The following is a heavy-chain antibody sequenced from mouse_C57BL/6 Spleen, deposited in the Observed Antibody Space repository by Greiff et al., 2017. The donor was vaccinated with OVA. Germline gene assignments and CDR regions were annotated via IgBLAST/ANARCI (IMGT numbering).Heavy chain of an antibody. CDR1: GYTFTSYW. V-gene: IGHV1-52*01. D-gene: IGHD1-1*01. CDR2: IDPSDSET. J-gene: IGHJ3*01. CDR3: ARYGSSPDWFAY. Sequence: VQLQQPGAELVRPGSSVKLSCKASGYTFTSYWMHWVKQRPIQGLDWIGNIDPSDSETHYNQKFKDKATLTVDKSSSTAYMQISSLTSEDSAVYYCARYGSSPDWFAYWVQGTLVTVSA.